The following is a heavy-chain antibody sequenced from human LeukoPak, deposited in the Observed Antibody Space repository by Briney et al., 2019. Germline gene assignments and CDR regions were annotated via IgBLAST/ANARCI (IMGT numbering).Heavy chain of an antibody. CDR2: VSSSSSTI. D-gene: IGHD6-19*01. CDR1: GFTFSSYA. CDR3: ARVGAVAGIDY. Sequence: QPGGSLRLSCAASGFTFSSYAMSWVRQAPGKGLEWVSYVSSSSSTIYYADSVKGRFTISRDNAKNSLYLQMNSLRAEDTAVYYCARVGAVAGIDYWGQGTLVTVSS. J-gene: IGHJ4*02. V-gene: IGHV3-48*01.